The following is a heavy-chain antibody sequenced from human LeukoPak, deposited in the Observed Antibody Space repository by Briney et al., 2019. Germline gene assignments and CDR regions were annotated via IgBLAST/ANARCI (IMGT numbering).Heavy chain of an antibody. Sequence: QSGGSLRPSCAASGFTVSSNYMSWVRQAPGKGLEWVSVIYSGGNTYYADSVKGRFTISRDNSKNTLYLQMNSLRAEDTAVYYCASGYCSGGHCYSVYFQHWGQGTLVTASS. CDR1: GFTVSSNY. J-gene: IGHJ1*01. V-gene: IGHV3-53*01. CDR3: ASGYCSGGHCYSVYFQH. CDR2: IYSGGNT. D-gene: IGHD2-15*01.